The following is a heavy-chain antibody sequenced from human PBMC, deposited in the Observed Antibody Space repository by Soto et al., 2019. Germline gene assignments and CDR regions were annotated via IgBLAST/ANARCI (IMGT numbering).Heavy chain of an antibody. CDR2: IYPGDSDT. Sequence: PVXYLKLSCKGSGYSFTSYWIGWLRQMPWKGLEWMGIIYPGDSDTRYSPSFQGQVTISADKSISTAYLQWSSLKASDTAMYYCARLGRVTLGWFDPWGQGTLVTVSS. CDR1: GYSFTSYW. CDR3: ARLGRVTLGWFDP. J-gene: IGHJ5*02. V-gene: IGHV5-51*01. D-gene: IGHD5-18*01.